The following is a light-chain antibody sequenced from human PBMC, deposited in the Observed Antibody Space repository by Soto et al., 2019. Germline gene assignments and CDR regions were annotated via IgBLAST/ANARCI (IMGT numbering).Light chain of an antibody. CDR3: AVWDDSLVSVL. CDR2: TNN. V-gene: IGLV1-47*02. CDR1: SSNIGTNS. Sequence: QSVLTQTPSASATPGQRVTMSCSGGSSNIGTNSVFWYQQFPGTAPKLLIYTNNQRPSGVPDRFSGSKSGTSASLVISGLRSEDEADYYCAVWDDSLVSVLFGGGTKSPS. J-gene: IGLJ2*01.